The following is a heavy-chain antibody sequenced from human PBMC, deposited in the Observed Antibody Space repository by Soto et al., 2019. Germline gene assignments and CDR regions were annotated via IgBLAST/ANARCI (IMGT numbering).Heavy chain of an antibody. Sequence: PSGTLSISCAVSGGSIGSGGYSWSWIRQTPGKGLEWIGYIYHSGSTYYNPSLKSRVTISLARSKYHFSLKLSSVTTADTAVYYCARVGYYDFCDYPKPRTAFYI. V-gene: IGHV4-30-2*01. J-gene: IGHJ3*02. CDR3: ARVGYYDFCDYPKPRTAFYI. CDR2: IYHSGST. D-gene: IGHD3-22*01. CDR1: GGSIGSGGYS.